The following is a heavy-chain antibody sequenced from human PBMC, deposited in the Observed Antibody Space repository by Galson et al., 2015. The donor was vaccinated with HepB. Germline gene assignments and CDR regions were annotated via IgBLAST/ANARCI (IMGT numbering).Heavy chain of an antibody. Sequence: SLRLSCAASGFTFSSYGMHWVRQAPGKGLEWVAVIWYDGSNKYYADSVKGRFTISRDNSKNTLYLQMNSLRAEDTAVYYCARDRGRYAFDIWGQGTMVTVSS. V-gene: IGHV3-33*08. J-gene: IGHJ3*02. CDR3: ARDRGRYAFDI. D-gene: IGHD3-10*01. CDR2: IWYDGSNK. CDR1: GFTFSSYG.